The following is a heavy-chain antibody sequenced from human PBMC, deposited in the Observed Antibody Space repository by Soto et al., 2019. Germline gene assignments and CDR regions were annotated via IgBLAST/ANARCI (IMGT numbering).Heavy chain of an antibody. CDR2: ISTYSGDT. CDR1: GYTFFTYD. Sequence: QVQLVQSGVEVKTPGASVKVSCQASGYTFFTYDISWVRQAPGQGLEWMGWISTYSGDTKYAQKFQGRVTMPTDTSTTTAYLELRSLRSYATAVYYCASHHCPTTSDQWFGPWGQGTLVTVSS. V-gene: IGHV1-18*01. D-gene: IGHD5-12*01. J-gene: IGHJ5*02. CDR3: ASHHCPTTSDQWFGP.